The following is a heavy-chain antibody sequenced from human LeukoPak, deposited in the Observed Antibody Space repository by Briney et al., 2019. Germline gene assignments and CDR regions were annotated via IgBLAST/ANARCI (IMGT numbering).Heavy chain of an antibody. J-gene: IGHJ4*02. V-gene: IGHV3-21*01. CDR2: ISSSSSYI. Sequence: GGSLRLSCAASGFTFSSYSMSWVRQAPGKGREWVSSISSSSSYIYYADSVKGRFTISRDNAKNSLYLQMNSLRAEDTAVYYCARDFLGTYYYDSSAHFDYWGQGTLVTVSS. CDR1: GFTFSSYS. D-gene: IGHD3-22*01. CDR3: ARDFLGTYYYDSSAHFDY.